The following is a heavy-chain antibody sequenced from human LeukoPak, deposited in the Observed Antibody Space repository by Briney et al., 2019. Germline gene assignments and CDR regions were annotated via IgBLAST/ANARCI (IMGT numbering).Heavy chain of an antibody. Sequence: AGSLRLSCAASGFTFSSYAMSWVRQAPGKGLEWVSAISGSGDRTYYADSVKGRFTISRDNSKNTLYLQMKSLRAEDTAVYHCAKVPLRYVSEYFDYWGQGTLVTASS. CDR2: ISGSGDRT. D-gene: IGHD3-9*01. V-gene: IGHV3-23*01. J-gene: IGHJ4*02. CDR1: GFTFSSYA. CDR3: AKVPLRYVSEYFDY.